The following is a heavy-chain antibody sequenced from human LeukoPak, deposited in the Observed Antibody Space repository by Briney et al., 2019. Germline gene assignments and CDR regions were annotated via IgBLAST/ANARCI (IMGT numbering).Heavy chain of an antibody. CDR1: GYRFTSYW. V-gene: IGHV5-51*01. CDR3: ARGVVPAAIQNWFDP. Sequence: GESPKISCKGSGYRFTSYWIGWVRQMPGKGLEWMGIIYPGDSDTRYSPSFQGQVTILADKSISTAYLQWSSLKASDTAMYYCARGVVPAAIQNWFDPWGQGTLVTVSS. D-gene: IGHD2-2*01. J-gene: IGHJ5*02. CDR2: IYPGDSDT.